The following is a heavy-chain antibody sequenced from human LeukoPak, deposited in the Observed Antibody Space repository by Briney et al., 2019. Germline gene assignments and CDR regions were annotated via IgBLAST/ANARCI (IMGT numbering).Heavy chain of an antibody. Sequence: GGSLRLSCAASGFTFSSYAMSWVHQAPGKGLEWVSAISGSGGSTYYADSVKGRFTISRDNSKNTLYLQMNSLRAEDTAVYYCAKDSSIDYDFWSGYYLNWFDPWGQGTLVTVSS. CDR1: GFTFSSYA. CDR3: AKDSSIDYDFWSGYYLNWFDP. J-gene: IGHJ5*02. V-gene: IGHV3-23*01. D-gene: IGHD3-3*01. CDR2: ISGSGGST.